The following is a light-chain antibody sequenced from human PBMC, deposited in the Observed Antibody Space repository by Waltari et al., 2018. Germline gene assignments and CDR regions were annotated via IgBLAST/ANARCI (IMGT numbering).Light chain of an antibody. J-gene: IGLJ2*01. CDR1: NSYLGYYKY. V-gene: IGLV2-14*01. Sequence: QSALTQPASVSGSPGQSITISCTGTNSYLGYYKYVSWYQQYPGKAPKSMIFDVTRWSSGVSHLFSVSNSGNTASRTISGRQAEDEADYFCAAYTSTNTVIFGGGTKVTVL. CDR2: DVT. CDR3: AAYTSTNTVI.